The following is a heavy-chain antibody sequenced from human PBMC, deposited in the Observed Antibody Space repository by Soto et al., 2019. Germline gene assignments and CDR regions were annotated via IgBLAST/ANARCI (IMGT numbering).Heavy chain of an antibody. V-gene: IGHV3-23*01. CDR2: ISGSGGGT. J-gene: IGHJ4*02. D-gene: IGHD5-12*01. Sequence: WLSXRLSGSAGVFSLIIYSSSLVRQAPGKGLEWVSAISGSGGGTYYADSVKGRLTISRDNSKNTLYLQMNSLRAADTAVYYCEQVSVDRPQWGQPTLVNV. CDR1: VFSLIIYS. CDR3: EQVSVDRPQ.